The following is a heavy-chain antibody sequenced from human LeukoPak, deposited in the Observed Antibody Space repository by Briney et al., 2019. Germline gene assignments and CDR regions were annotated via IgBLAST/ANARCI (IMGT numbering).Heavy chain of an antibody. J-gene: IGHJ4*02. V-gene: IGHV3-7*01. Sequence: GGSLRLPCAASGFTFSSYWMSWVRQAPGKGLEWVANIKQDGSEKYYVDSVKGRFTISRDNAKNSLYLQMNSLRAEDTAVYYCARLAHLDSWDYWGQGTLVTVSS. CDR3: ARLAHLDSWDY. CDR2: IKQDGSEK. D-gene: IGHD3-22*01. CDR1: GFTFSSYW.